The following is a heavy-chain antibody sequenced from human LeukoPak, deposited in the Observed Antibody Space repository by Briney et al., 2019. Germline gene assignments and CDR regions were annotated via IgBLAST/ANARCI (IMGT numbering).Heavy chain of an antibody. Sequence: GGPLRLSXVASGFTVSSNYVSWVRQAPGKGVEWVSVIYSGDNTHYTASLKGRFTIARDNSKNTLYLQMNSLRPEDTAVYYCARDYGVAEGYWGQGTLVTVSS. CDR3: ARDYGVAEGY. V-gene: IGHV3-53*01. CDR1: GFTVSSNY. CDR2: IYSGDNT. J-gene: IGHJ4*02. D-gene: IGHD3-10*01.